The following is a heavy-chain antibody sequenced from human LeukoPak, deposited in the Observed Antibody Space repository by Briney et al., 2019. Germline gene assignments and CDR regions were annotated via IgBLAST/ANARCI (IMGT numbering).Heavy chain of an antibody. J-gene: IGHJ4*02. D-gene: IGHD3-3*01. CDR1: GYTFTSYY. V-gene: IGHV1-46*01. Sequence: GASAKVSCKASGYTFTSYYMHWVRQAPGQGLEWMGIINPSGGSTSYAQKFQGRVTMTRDTSTSTVYMELSSLRSEDTAVYYCARDLPESYYDFWSGYYYDFDYWGQGTLVTVSS. CDR2: INPSGGST. CDR3: ARDLPESYYDFWSGYYYDFDY.